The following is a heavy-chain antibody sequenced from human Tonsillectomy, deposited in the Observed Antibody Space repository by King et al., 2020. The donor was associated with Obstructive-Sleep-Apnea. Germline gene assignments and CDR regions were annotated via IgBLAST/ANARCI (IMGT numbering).Heavy chain of an antibody. Sequence: QVQLQQWGAGLLKPSETLSLTCAVFGGSFSDYYWSWIRQPPGKGLEWIGEINHSGSTNYNPSLKSRVTISGDTSKNQFSLKLSSVTAADTAVYYCARGSGAADVNWFDPWGQGTLVTVSS. V-gene: IGHV4-34*01. CDR1: GGSFSDYY. CDR2: INHSGST. CDR3: ARGSGAADVNWFDP. J-gene: IGHJ5*02. D-gene: IGHD6-13*01.